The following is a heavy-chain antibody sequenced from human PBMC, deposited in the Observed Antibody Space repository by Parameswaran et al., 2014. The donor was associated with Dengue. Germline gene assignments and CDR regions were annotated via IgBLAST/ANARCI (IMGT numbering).Heavy chain of an antibody. V-gene: IGHV2-26*01. CDR2: IFSNDEK. Sequence: GARWIRQPPGKALEWLAHIFSNDEKSYSTSLKSRLTISKDTSKSQVVLTMTNMDPVDTATYYCARIIKGEPLGYFDWLRDYGMDVWGQGTTVTVSS. CDR1: G. J-gene: IGHJ6*02. D-gene: IGHD3-9*01. CDR3: ARIIKGEPLGYFDWLRDYGMDV.